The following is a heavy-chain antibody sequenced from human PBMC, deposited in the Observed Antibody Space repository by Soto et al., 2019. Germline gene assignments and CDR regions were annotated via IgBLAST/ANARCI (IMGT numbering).Heavy chain of an antibody. D-gene: IGHD6-19*01. Sequence: GGSLRLSCAASGFTFDDYAMHWVRQAPGKGLEWVSGIGWKSGSLVYADSVKGRFPSSRDKSKKSLYLQMNSLRAEDTALYYCAKDKKGYSSGWYYFDYWGQGTLVTVSS. V-gene: IGHV3-9*01. CDR2: IGWKSGSL. CDR1: GFTFDDYA. J-gene: IGHJ4*02. CDR3: AKDKKGYSSGWYYFDY.